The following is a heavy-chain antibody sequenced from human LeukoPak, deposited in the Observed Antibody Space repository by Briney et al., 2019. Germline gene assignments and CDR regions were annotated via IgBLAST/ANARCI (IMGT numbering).Heavy chain of an antibody. D-gene: IGHD3-22*01. CDR1: GYTFTGYY. Sequence: ASVKASCKASGYTFTGYYMHWVRQAPGQGLEWMGRINPNSGGTNYAQKFQGRVTMTRDTSISTAYMELSRLRSDDTAVYYCATEYYYDSSGYYYWGQGTLVTVSS. V-gene: IGHV1-2*06. CDR2: INPNSGGT. J-gene: IGHJ4*02. CDR3: ATEYYYDSSGYYY.